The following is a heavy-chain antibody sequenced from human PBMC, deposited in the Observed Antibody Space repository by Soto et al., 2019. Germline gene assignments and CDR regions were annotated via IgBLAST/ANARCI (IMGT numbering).Heavy chain of an antibody. Sequence: SETLSLTCTVSGGSVTTGNYYWSWIRQPPGKGLEWIGYISYSGSTNYNPSLRSRVTISVDRSKNQFSLKLSSVTAADTAVYYCARVPGPWGQGTLVTVSS. D-gene: IGHD7-27*01. V-gene: IGHV4-61*01. CDR1: GGSVTTGNYY. J-gene: IGHJ5*02. CDR2: ISYSGST. CDR3: ARVPGP.